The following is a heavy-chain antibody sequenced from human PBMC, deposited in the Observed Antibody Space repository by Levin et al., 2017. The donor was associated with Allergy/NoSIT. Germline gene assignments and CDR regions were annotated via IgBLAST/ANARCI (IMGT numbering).Heavy chain of an antibody. V-gene: IGHV3-23*01. Sequence: GESLKISCAASGFTFSSYALSWVRQAPGKGLEWVSSIRGSGVSTYYADSVKGRFTISRDNSKNTLYLQMNSLRAEDTAVYYCAILAAAGDDPPWGQGTLVTVSS. CDR3: AILAAAGDDPP. J-gene: IGHJ4*02. CDR2: IRGSGVST. D-gene: IGHD6-13*01. CDR1: GFTFSSYA.